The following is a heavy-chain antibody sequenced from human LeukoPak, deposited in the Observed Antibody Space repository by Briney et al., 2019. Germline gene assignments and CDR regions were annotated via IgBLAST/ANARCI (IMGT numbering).Heavy chain of an antibody. CDR3: ARFGYGSGSYYTDY. V-gene: IGHV3-74*01. D-gene: IGHD3-10*01. Sequence: RINSDGSSTSYADSVKGRFTISRDNAKNTLYLQMNSLRAEDTAVYYCARFGYGSGSYYTDYWGQGTLVTVSS. J-gene: IGHJ4*02. CDR2: INSDGSST.